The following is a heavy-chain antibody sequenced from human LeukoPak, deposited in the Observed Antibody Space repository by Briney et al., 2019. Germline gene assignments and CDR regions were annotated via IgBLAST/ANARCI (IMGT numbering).Heavy chain of an antibody. D-gene: IGHD2-15*01. V-gene: IGHV4-4*07. J-gene: IGHJ4*02. CDR3: ARGPQCSGFSCGFDY. CDR1: GGSISSYY. CDR2: IYTSGST. Sequence: SETLSLTCTVSGGSISSYYWSWIRQPAGKGLEWIGRIYTSGSTYYNPSLMSRVTMSVDTPKNQFSLNPTSVTAADTAVYYCARGPQCSGFSCGFDYWGQGTLVTVSS.